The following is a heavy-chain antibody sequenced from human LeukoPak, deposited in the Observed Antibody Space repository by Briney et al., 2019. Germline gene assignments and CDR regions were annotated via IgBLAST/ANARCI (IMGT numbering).Heavy chain of an antibody. Sequence: SETLSLTCAVYGGSFSGYYWSWIRQPPGKGLEWIGEINHSGSTNYNPSLKSQVTISVDTSKNQFSLKLSSVTAADTAVYYCARGPVRGVIPFDYWGQGTLVTVSS. CDR2: INHSGST. V-gene: IGHV4-34*01. J-gene: IGHJ4*02. CDR3: ARGPVRGVIPFDY. D-gene: IGHD3-10*01. CDR1: GGSFSGYY.